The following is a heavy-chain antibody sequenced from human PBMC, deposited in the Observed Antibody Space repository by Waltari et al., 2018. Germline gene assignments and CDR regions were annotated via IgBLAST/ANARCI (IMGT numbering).Heavy chain of an antibody. J-gene: IGHJ4*01. CDR3: ARGNYHDSPRLDW. D-gene: IGHD3-22*01. CDR2: IYHNGHT. CDR1: AGSFGDYF. V-gene: IGHV4-34*01. Sequence: QTQLHQWGAGLVKPSETLSLTCAVFAGSFGDYFWTWVRHSPGKGLEWIGEIYHNGHTHYNPSLGRRVTISLDTSKNQFSLKLTSVTAADTAVYYCARGNYHDSPRLDWWGHGNLVTVSS.